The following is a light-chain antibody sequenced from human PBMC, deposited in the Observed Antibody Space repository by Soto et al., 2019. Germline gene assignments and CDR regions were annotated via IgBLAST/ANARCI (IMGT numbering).Light chain of an antibody. V-gene: IGLV2-23*01. CDR1: SSDIGSYDL. CDR3: CSYAGSVTYVV. Sequence: QSVLTQPASVSGSPGQSITISCTGTSSDIGSYDLVSWYQHHPARAPKLIIYEGSKRPSVVSMRFSGSKSGYTASLTISGLQAEDEADYFCCSYAGSVTYVVFGGGTQLTVL. J-gene: IGLJ2*01. CDR2: EGS.